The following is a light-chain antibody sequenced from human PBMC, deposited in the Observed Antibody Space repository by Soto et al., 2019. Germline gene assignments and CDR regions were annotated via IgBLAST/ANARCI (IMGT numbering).Light chain of an antibody. Sequence: EIVMTQSPATLSLSPGQRATLSCRASQSVSSSYLAWYQQKPGQAPRLLIYAASTRAAGIPARFSGSGSGTDFTLTISSLQSEDFAVYYCQQYYDWPITVGQGTRLEI. CDR3: QQYYDWPIT. CDR2: AAS. V-gene: IGKV3-15*01. CDR1: QSVSSSY. J-gene: IGKJ5*01.